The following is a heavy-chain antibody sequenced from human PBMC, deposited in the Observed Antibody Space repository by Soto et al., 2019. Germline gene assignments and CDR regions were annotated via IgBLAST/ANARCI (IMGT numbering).Heavy chain of an antibody. CDR1: GYSFTSYW. CDR3: ARSRPAGTYYYYGMDV. CDR2: IYPGDSDT. Sequence: PGESLKISCKGSGYSFTSYWIGWVRQMPGKGLEWMGIIYPGDSDTRYSPSFQGQVTISADKSISTAYLQWSSLKASDTAMYYCARSRPAGTYYYYGMDVWGXGTTVNVSS. J-gene: IGHJ6*02. D-gene: IGHD6-13*01. V-gene: IGHV5-51*01.